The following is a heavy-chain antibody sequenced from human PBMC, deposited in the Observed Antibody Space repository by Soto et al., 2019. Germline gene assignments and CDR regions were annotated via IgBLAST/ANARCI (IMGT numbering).Heavy chain of an antibody. D-gene: IGHD3-22*01. J-gene: IGHJ4*02. CDR3: AKDPFYDSSAPVHY. CDR2: ISYDGSNK. Sequence: GSLRLSCAASGFTFSSYGMHWVRQAPGKGLEWVAVISYDGSNKYYADSVKGRFTISRDNSKNTLYLQMNSLRAEDTAVYYCAKDPFYDSSAPVHYWGQGTLVTVSS. CDR1: GFTFSSYG. V-gene: IGHV3-30*18.